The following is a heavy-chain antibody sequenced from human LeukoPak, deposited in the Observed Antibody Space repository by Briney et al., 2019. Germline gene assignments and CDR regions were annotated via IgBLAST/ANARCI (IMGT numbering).Heavy chain of an antibody. V-gene: IGHV1-69*06. Sequence: SVKVSCKASGGTFSSYAISWVRQAPGQGLEWMGGIIPIFGTANYAQKFQGRVTITADKSTSTAYMELSSLGSDDTAVYYCARDRTLGYCTNGVCPPGYWGQGTLVTVSS. CDR3: ARDRTLGYCTNGVCPPGY. CDR2: IIPIFGTA. J-gene: IGHJ4*02. CDR1: GGTFSSYA. D-gene: IGHD2-8*01.